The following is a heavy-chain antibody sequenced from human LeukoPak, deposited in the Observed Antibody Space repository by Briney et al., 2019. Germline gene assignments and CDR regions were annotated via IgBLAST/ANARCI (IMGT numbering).Heavy chain of an antibody. J-gene: IGHJ6*04. V-gene: IGHV3-53*01. D-gene: IGHD2-2*01. Sequence: GGSPRLSCAASGFTVSSNYMSWVRQAPGKGLEWVSVIYSGGSTYYADSVKGRFTISRDNSKNTLYLQMNSLRAEDTAVYYCASVVPAAKWYGMDVWGKGTTVTVSS. CDR3: ASVVPAAKWYGMDV. CDR2: IYSGGST. CDR1: GFTVSSNY.